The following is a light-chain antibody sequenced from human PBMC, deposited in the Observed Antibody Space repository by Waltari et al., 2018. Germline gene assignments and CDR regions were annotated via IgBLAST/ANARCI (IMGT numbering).Light chain of an antibody. CDR1: TSDVGSYDL. V-gene: IGLV2-23*02. J-gene: IGLJ1*01. CDR2: EVF. Sequence: QSALTQPASVSGTPGQSITISCSGTTSDVGSYDLVSWSQQHPAEAPKLLICEVFKRPPDTSSRFSGAKSGSTASLTISGLQPEDEADYYCCSYAGRGTYVFGSGTKVTVL. CDR3: CSYAGRGTYV.